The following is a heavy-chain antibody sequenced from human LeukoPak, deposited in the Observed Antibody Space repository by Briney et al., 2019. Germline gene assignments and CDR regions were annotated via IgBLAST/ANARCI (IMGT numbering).Heavy chain of an antibody. CDR3: ARVTGYVIEDYFDY. J-gene: IGHJ4*02. Sequence: PSETLSLTCSVSGGSISSYHWSWIRQPPGKGLEWIGNIYYSGSTNYNPSLRSRVTISVDTSKNQFSLKLTSVTAADTAVYYCARVTGYVIEDYFDYWGQGTLVTVSS. D-gene: IGHD3-22*01. V-gene: IGHV4-59*01. CDR1: GGSISSYH. CDR2: IYYSGST.